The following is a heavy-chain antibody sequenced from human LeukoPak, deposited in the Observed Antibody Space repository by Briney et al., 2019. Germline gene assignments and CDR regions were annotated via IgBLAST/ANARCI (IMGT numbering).Heavy chain of an antibody. CDR1: GGSISSGDYY. Sequence: SETLSLTCTVSGGSISSGDYYWSWIRQPPEKSLEWIGYIYYSGSTYYNPSLKSRVTISVDTSKNQFSLKLSSVTAADTAVYYCARAIMYYYDSSGYYYFDYWGQGTLVTVSS. CDR2: IYYSGST. V-gene: IGHV4-30-4*01. CDR3: ARAIMYYYDSSGYYYFDY. J-gene: IGHJ4*02. D-gene: IGHD3-22*01.